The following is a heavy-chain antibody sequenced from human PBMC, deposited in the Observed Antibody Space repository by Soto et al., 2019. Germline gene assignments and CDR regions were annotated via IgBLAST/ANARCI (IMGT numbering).Heavy chain of an antibody. CDR1: GGSISSSGYY. Sequence: QLQLHESDPGLVKPSETLSLTCTVSGGSISSSGYYWGWIRQPPGKGLEWIGSIYYTGTTYHNPSLMSRVTISVDTPNNHFSLKLNSVTAADTAVYYCARHYGSRYNWFDPWGQGTLVAVSS. J-gene: IGHJ5*02. CDR2: IYYTGTT. D-gene: IGHD3-10*01. CDR3: ARHYGSRYNWFDP. V-gene: IGHV4-39*01.